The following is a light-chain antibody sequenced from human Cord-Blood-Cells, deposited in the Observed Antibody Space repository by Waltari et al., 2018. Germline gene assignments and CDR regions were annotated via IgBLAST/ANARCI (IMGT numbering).Light chain of an antibody. CDR3: CSYAGSYTVV. V-gene: IGLV2-11*01. J-gene: IGLJ2*01. Sequence: QSALTQPRSVSGSLGQSLTISCTRTSSDVGGSNYVSGYQQHPGKAPKLMIYDVSKRPPGVPDRFSGSKSGNTASLTISGLQAEDEADYYCCSYAGSYTVVFGGGTKLTVL. CDR1: SSDVGGSNY. CDR2: DVS.